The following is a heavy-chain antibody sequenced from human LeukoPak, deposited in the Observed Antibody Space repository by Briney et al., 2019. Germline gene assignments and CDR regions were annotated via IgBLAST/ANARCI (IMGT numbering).Heavy chain of an antibody. CDR3: AREASGSQLSDAFDI. D-gene: IGHD1-26*01. J-gene: IGHJ3*02. CDR1: GFTFTSYS. CDR2: ISSSSTL. Sequence: PGGSLRLSCAASGFTFTSYSMNWVRQAPGKGLEWVSYISSSSTLYYADSVKGRFTISRDNAKNSLYLQMDSLRDEDTAVYYCAREASGSQLSDAFDIWGQGTMVTVSS. V-gene: IGHV3-48*02.